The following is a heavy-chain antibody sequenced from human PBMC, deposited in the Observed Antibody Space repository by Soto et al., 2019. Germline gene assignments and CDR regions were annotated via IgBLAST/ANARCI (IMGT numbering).Heavy chain of an antibody. D-gene: IGHD2-21*02. CDR1: GFSFSSQA. Sequence: QEQLMESGGGVAQPGRSLRLSCVASGFSFSSQAMHWVRQAPGKGLEWVAAISNDGNRQLYADSVKDRFTISRVNSRNSLDLTMTTLTTEGPGVYFCARCIYRYVSVGTADIWGQGTMVTVSS. J-gene: IGHJ3*02. CDR3: ARCIYRYVSVGTADI. V-gene: IGHV3-30-3*01. CDR2: ISNDGNRQ.